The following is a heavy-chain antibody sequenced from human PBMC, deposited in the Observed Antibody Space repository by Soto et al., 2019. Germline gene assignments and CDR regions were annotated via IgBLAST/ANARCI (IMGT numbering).Heavy chain of an antibody. D-gene: IGHD2-15*01. J-gene: IGHJ4*02. V-gene: IGHV1-69*06. CDR3: AKIRWTISLQEEDAI. CDR2: VIPIFGTP. Sequence: QVQLVQSGAEVKKPGSSVTVSCKSSGGTFGSYAISCVRQAPGQGLEWMGGVIPIFGTPHYAQKFHGRVTITADIPTSTAYLELSSLKSADTAVYYCAKIRWTISLQEEDAIWGQGTLVTVSS. CDR1: GGTFGSYA.